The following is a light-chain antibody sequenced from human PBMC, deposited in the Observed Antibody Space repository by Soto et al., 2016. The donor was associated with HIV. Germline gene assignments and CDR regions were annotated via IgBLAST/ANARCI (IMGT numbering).Light chain of an antibody. V-gene: IGLV3-19*01. CDR2: VND. Sequence: SSELTQDPAVSVALGQTVRITCQGDSLRRFHASWYQQRAGQAPVLVIFVNDYRPSGIPDRFSGSSSGNTASLTITGAQAEDEAVYYCNSRDSSGNHYVFGTGTGSPS. J-gene: IGLJ1*01. CDR1: SLRRFH. CDR3: NSRDSSGNHYV.